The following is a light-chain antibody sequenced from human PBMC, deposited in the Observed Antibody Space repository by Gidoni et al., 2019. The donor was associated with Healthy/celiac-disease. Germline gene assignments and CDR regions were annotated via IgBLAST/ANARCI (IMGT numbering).Light chain of an antibody. CDR2: GAS. CDR3: QQYGSSSWT. CDR1: QSVSSSY. Sequence: EIVLTQSPGTLSLSPGERATLSCRASQSVSSSYVAWYQQKPGQAPRLRIYGASSRATGIPDRFSGSGSGTDFTLTISRLEPEDFAVYYCQQYGSSSWTFGQGTKVEIK. J-gene: IGKJ1*01. V-gene: IGKV3-20*01.